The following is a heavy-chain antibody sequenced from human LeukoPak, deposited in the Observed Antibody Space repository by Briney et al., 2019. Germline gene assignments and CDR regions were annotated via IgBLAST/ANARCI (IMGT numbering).Heavy chain of an antibody. CDR3: AKPPAYCSSTSCYYYYYYYGMDV. V-gene: IGHV3-23*01. Sequence: PGGSLRLSCAASGFTFSSYAMSWVRQAPGKGLEWVSAISGSGGSTYYADSVKGRFTISRDNSKNTLYLQMNSLRAEDTAVYYCAKPPAYCSSTSCYYYYYYYGMDVWGQGTTVTVSS. CDR2: ISGSGGST. D-gene: IGHD2-2*01. J-gene: IGHJ6*02. CDR1: GFTFSSYA.